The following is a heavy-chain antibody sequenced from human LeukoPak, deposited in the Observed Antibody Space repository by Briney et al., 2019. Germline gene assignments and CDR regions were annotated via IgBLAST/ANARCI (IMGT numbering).Heavy chain of an antibody. D-gene: IGHD6-6*01. Sequence: GGSLRLSCAASGFIFSSYWMHWVRQAPGKGLVWVSRISTDGSSTNSADSVKGRLTISRDNAKNTLYLQMNSLRAEDTAVYYCVREYSSSSGRAFDIWGQGTMVTVSP. J-gene: IGHJ3*02. CDR3: VREYSSSSGRAFDI. CDR1: GFIFSSYW. CDR2: ISTDGSST. V-gene: IGHV3-74*01.